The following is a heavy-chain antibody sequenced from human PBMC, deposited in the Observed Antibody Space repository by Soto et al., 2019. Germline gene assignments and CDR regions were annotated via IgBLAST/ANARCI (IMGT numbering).Heavy chain of an antibody. V-gene: IGHV4-39*01. D-gene: IGHD2-21*01. Sequence: PSETLSLTCTVSGGSISSSSYYWGWIRQPPGKGLEWIGSFYYSGSTYYNPSLKSRVTISVDTSKNQFSLKLSSVTAADTAVYYCARLGAYYQSLDPWGPGTLVTVSS. J-gene: IGHJ5*02. CDR1: GGSISSSSYY. CDR2: FYYSGST. CDR3: ARLGAYYQSLDP.